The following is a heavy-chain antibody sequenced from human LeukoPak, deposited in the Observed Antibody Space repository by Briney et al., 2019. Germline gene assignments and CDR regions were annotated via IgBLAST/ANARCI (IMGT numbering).Heavy chain of an antibody. Sequence: NASETLSLTCTVSGGSISSYYWSWIRQPPGKGLEWIGYIYYSGSTNYNPSLKSRVTISVDTSKNQFSLKLSSVTAADTAVYYCASSIVATLEFDYWGQGTLVTVSS. V-gene: IGHV4-59*08. D-gene: IGHD5-12*01. CDR1: GGSISSYY. CDR2: IYYSGST. CDR3: ASSIVATLEFDY. J-gene: IGHJ4*02.